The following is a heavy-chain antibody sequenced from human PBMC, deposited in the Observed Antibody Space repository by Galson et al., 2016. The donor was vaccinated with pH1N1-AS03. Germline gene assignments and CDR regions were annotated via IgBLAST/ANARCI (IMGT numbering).Heavy chain of an antibody. CDR1: GFTFSSYW. CDR3: ARKRPTYFDS. Sequence: SLRLSCAASGFTFSSYWLSWVRQAPGKGLEWVANIKVDGSEKYYVDSVKGRFIISRDNTKNSLYLQVNSLRAEDTAVYYCARKRPTYFDSWGQGTLVTVSS. D-gene: IGHD2-21*01. V-gene: IGHV3-7*01. J-gene: IGHJ4*02. CDR2: IKVDGSEK.